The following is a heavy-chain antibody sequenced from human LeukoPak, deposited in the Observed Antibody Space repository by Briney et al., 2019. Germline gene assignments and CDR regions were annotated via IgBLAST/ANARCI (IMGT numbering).Heavy chain of an antibody. CDR2: IYHSGST. V-gene: IGHV4-38-2*02. CDR3: ARAASAIVVVIATPFNDAFDI. Sequence: SETLSLTCTVSGYSISSGYYWGWIRQPPGKGLEWIGSIYHSGSTYYNPSLESRVTISVDTSKNQFSLKLSSVTAADTAVYYCARAASAIVVVIATPFNDAFDIWGQGTMVTVSS. CDR1: GYSISSGYY. J-gene: IGHJ3*02. D-gene: IGHD2-21*01.